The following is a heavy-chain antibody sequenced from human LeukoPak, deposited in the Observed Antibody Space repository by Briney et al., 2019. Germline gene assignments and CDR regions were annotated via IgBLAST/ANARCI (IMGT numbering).Heavy chain of an antibody. D-gene: IGHD6-6*01. Sequence: GASVKVSCKASGYSFTGYYIHWVRQAPGQGLEWMGGIIPIFGTANYAQKFQGRVTITTDESTSTAYMELSSLRSEDTAVYYCARESIPIRWFDPWGQGTLVTVSS. CDR3: ARESIPIRWFDP. J-gene: IGHJ5*02. V-gene: IGHV1-69*05. CDR1: GYSFTGYY. CDR2: IIPIFGTA.